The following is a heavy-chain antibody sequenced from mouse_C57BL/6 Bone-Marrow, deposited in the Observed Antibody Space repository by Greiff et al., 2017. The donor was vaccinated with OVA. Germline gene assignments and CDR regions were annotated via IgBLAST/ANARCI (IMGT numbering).Heavy chain of an antibody. CDR1: GYTFTSYW. D-gene: IGHD2-10*01. J-gene: IGHJ4*01. V-gene: IGHV1-72*01. CDR3: AREGGLLRVSGFMDY. CDR2: IDLNSGGT. Sequence: QVQLQQPGAELVKPGASVKLSCKASGYTFTSYWMHWVKQRPGRGLEWIGRIDLNSGGTKYNEKFKSKATLTVDKPSSTAYMQLSSLTSEDSAVYYCAREGGLLRVSGFMDYWGQGTSVTVSS.